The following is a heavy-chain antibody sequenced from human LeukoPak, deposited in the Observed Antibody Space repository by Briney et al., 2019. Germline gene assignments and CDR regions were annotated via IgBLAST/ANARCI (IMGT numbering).Heavy chain of an antibody. V-gene: IGHV3-15*01. D-gene: IGHD3-3*01. CDR1: GFTFSNDS. Sequence: GGSLRLSCAASGFTFSNDSMSWVRQAPGKGLEWVGGIKSKAGGATTDYAAPVKVRFSIARNDSTNTLYMQMNSLKTEDTYVYYCTTAYYDFWSGYLGMDVWGQGTTVTVSS. CDR2: IKSKAGGATT. J-gene: IGHJ6*02. CDR3: TTAYYDFWSGYLGMDV.